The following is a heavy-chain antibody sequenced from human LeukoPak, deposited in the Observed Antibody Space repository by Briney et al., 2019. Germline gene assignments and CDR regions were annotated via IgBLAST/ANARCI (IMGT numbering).Heavy chain of an antibody. D-gene: IGHD3-22*01. CDR3: ARDLHYYDSSGYYES. CDR2: IKQDGSEK. Sequence: AGGSLRLSCAASEFTFSSYWMTWVRQAPGKGLEWVANIKQDGSEKYYVDSVKGRFTISRDNAENSLYLQMNSLRAEDTAVYYCARDLHYYDSSGYYESWGQGTLVTVSS. J-gene: IGHJ5*02. CDR1: EFTFSSYW. V-gene: IGHV3-7*05.